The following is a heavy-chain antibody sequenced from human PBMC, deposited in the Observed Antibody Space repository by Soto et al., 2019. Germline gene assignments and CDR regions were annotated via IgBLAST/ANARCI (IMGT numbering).Heavy chain of an antibody. Sequence: PSETLSLTCTVSGASVSTGAYYWGWVRQRPGRGLEWIGYVYESGYTYYNMSLKSRLTISLDRSNNQFSLGLTSVTAADTAVYYCVRALRHTAMVYHWFDPWGHVTLVTVSS. J-gene: IGHJ5*02. CDR2: VYESGYT. V-gene: IGHV4-31*03. D-gene: IGHD5-18*01. CDR1: GASVSTGAYY. CDR3: VRALRHTAMVYHWFDP.